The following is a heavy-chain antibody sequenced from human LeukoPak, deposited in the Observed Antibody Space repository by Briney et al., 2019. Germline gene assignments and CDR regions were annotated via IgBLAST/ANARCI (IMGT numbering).Heavy chain of an antibody. CDR2: ISDSADRT. Sequence: GGSLRLSCAASGFTFSSSAMSWVRQAPGKGLEWVSLISDSADRTYYADSVRGRFTISRDNSKNTLYLQMNSLRAEDTAVYYCAKGRSQWEPPDYWGQGTLVTVSS. CDR3: AKGRSQWEPPDY. D-gene: IGHD1-26*01. V-gene: IGHV3-23*01. CDR1: GFTFSSSA. J-gene: IGHJ4*02.